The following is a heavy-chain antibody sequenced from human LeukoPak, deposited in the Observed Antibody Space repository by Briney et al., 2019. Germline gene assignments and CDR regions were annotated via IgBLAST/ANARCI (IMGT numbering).Heavy chain of an antibody. J-gene: IGHJ5*02. CDR1: GYSFTSYW. V-gene: IGHV5-51*01. Sequence: PGESLKISCKGSGYSFTSYWIGWVRQMPGKGLEWMGIIYPGDSDTRYSLSFQGQVTISADKSISTAYLQWSSLKASDTAMYYCARRRYCSSTSCSNWFDPWGQGTLVTVSS. CDR2: IYPGDSDT. D-gene: IGHD2-2*01. CDR3: ARRRYCSSTSCSNWFDP.